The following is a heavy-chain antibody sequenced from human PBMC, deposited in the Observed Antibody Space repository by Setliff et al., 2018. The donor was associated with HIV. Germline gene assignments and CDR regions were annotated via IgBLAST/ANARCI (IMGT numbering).Heavy chain of an antibody. CDR2: IYPDDSDT. V-gene: IGHV5-51*01. Sequence: HGESLKISCKGSGYSFPNYWIGWVRQMPGKGLEWMGIIYPDDSDTRYSPSFQGQVTISADKSISTAYLQWSSLKASDTAMYYCARIWFGAKDAFDIWGQGTMVTVSS. J-gene: IGHJ3*02. D-gene: IGHD3-10*01. CDR1: GYSFPNYW. CDR3: ARIWFGAKDAFDI.